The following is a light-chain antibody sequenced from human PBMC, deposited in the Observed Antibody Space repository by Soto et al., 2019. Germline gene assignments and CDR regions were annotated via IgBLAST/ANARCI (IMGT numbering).Light chain of an antibody. V-gene: IGLV1-47*01. CDR3: AAWDDTLNGQV. CDR2: RNN. Sequence: QTVVTQPPSASGTPGQRVSISCSGSRSNIGRNYVYWYQQLPGTAPKLLIQRNNERPAGVPDRFSGSKSGTSVSLAISGLRSEDEATYYCAAWDDTLNGQVFGGGTKRTVL. CDR1: RSNIGRNY. J-gene: IGLJ3*02.